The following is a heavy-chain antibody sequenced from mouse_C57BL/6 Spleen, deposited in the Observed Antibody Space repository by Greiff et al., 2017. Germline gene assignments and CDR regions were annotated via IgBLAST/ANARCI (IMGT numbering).Heavy chain of an antibody. CDR3: ARGSTVAGNAMDY. CDR1: GYTFTSYW. CDR2: IHPNSGST. V-gene: IGHV1-64*01. J-gene: IGHJ4*01. Sequence: VQLKQPGAELVKPGASVKLSCKASGYTFTSYWMHWVKQRPGQGLEWIGMIHPNSGSTNYNEKFKSKATLTVDKSSSTAYMQLSSLTSEDSAVYYCARGSTVAGNAMDYWGQGTSVTVSS. D-gene: IGHD1-1*01.